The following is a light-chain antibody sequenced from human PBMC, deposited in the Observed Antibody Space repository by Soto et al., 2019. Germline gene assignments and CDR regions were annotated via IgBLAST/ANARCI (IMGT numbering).Light chain of an antibody. CDR1: QSISNH. J-gene: IGKJ1*01. V-gene: IGKV1-39*01. CDR2: AAS. CDR3: QQSYSRPPT. Sequence: DIQMTQCPSSLSASVEDRVIITCRASQSISNHLNWYQQKPGKAPKLLIFAASSLQSGVPSRFSGSRSGPDFTLTISSMQPEDFATYYCQQSYSRPPTFGQGTKVDIK.